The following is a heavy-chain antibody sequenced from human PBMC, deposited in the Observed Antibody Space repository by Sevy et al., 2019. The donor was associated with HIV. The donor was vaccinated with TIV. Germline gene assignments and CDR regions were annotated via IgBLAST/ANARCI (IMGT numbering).Heavy chain of an antibody. CDR1: GFTLNSYW. CDR3: ARGALLWFGESHYYYGMDV. CDR2: IKQDGSVK. J-gene: IGHJ6*02. Sequence: GGSLRLSCVASGFTLNSYWMSWVRQPPGKGLEWVANIKQDGSVKYYVDSVKGRFTISRDNSKNTLYLQMNSLRAEDTAVYYCARGALLWFGESHYYYGMDVWGQGTTVTVSS. V-gene: IGHV3-7*03. D-gene: IGHD3-10*01.